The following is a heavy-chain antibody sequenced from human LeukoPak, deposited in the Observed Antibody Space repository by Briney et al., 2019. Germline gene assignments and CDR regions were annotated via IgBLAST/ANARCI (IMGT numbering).Heavy chain of an antibody. CDR2: ISYDGSMK. D-gene: IGHD3-10*01. J-gene: IGHJ4*02. CDR3: AKDRHFYGAGTYYNLDY. CDR1: GFTFSTHG. V-gene: IGHV3-30*18. Sequence: PGGSLRLSCAASGFTFSTHGMHWVRQAPGKGLEWVSLISYDGSMKYYADSVEGRFTISRDNSKSTLYLQLNSLRVEDTAVYYCAKDRHFYGAGTYYNLDYWGQGTLVTVSS.